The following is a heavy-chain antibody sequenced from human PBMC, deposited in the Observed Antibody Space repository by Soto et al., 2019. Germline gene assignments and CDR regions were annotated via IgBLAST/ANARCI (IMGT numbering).Heavy chain of an antibody. Sequence: GGSLRLSCAASGFTFSGYAMHWVRQSPGKGLEWVAVISYDEGNKYYADSVKGRFTISRDSSKNTLSLQMSSLRPEDTAVYYCVRANYDFYGYYYYGMDVWGQGTTVTSP. V-gene: IGHV3-30-3*01. CDR2: ISYDEGNK. CDR3: VRANYDFYGYYYYGMDV. D-gene: IGHD3-3*01. J-gene: IGHJ6*02. CDR1: GFTFSGYA.